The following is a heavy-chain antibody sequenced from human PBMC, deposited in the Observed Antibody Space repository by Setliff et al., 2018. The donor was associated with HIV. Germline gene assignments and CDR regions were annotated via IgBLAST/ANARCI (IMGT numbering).Heavy chain of an antibody. CDR3: ARTIQPSSSPFDFWGYCSSVSCYEADH. D-gene: IGHD2-2*01. Sequence: SETLSLTCTVSGDSISSGGYYWSWIRQYPGKGLEWIGYIYYSGSSYYNPSLQSRITMSVETSMNQFSLRLTSVTAADTAIYYCARTIQPSSSPFDFWGYCSSVSCYEADHWGQGTLVTVSS. CDR2: IYYSGSS. V-gene: IGHV4-31*03. J-gene: IGHJ5*02. CDR1: GDSISSGGYY.